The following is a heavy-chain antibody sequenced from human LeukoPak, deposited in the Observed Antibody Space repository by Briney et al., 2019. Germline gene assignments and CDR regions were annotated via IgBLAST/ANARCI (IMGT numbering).Heavy chain of an antibody. D-gene: IGHD5-24*01. CDR1: GGTFSSYA. CDR3: ARGPHLRDGYNYYFDY. CDR2: IIPILGIA. J-gene: IGHJ4*02. Sequence: SVKVSCKASGGTFSSYAISWVRQAPGQGLEWMGRIIPILGIANYAQKFQGRVTITADKSTSTAYMELSSLRSEDTAVYYCARGPHLRDGYNYYFDYWGQGTLVTVSS. V-gene: IGHV1-69*04.